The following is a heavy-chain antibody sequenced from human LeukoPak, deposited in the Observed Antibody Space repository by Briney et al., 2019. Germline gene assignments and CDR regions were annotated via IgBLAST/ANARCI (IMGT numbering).Heavy chain of an antibody. CDR2: ISASGDNT. J-gene: IGHJ4*02. CDR3: ANPRDSSTWYTFDY. Sequence: GGSLRLSCEASGFTFSDYAMTWVRQAPGKGLEWVSIISASGDNTDYADSARGRFTISRDNSKNTLYLQMNSLRAEDTAVYYCANPRDSSTWYTFDYWGQGTLVTVSS. CDR1: GFTFSDYA. V-gene: IGHV3-23*01. D-gene: IGHD6-13*01.